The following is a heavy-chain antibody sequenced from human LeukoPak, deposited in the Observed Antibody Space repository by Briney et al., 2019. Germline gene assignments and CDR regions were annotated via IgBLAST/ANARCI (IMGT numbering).Heavy chain of an antibody. CDR1: GFILSSFC. CDR2: INYKGGTT. CDR3: ARVGPETAFDY. D-gene: IGHD1-14*01. Sequence: GGTLRLSCAASGFILSSFCMHWVRQSPGRGLQYVSAINYKGGTTYYADSVKGRFTISRDNSKNTLYLQMASLRDDDMGVYYCARVGPETAFDYWGQGTLVTVSS. V-gene: IGHV3-64*02. J-gene: IGHJ4*02.